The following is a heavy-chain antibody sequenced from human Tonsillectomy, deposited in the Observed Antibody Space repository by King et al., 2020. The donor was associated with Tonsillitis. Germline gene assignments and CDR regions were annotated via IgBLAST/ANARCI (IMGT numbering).Heavy chain of an antibody. J-gene: IGHJ4*02. CDR3: AKEDNGGNLFDY. CDR1: GFTFSSYG. Sequence: VQLVESGGGVVQPGRSLRLSCAGSGFTFSSYGMHWVRQAPGKGREWGAVISYDGSNKYYADSVKGRFTISGDNSKNTLYLQMNSLRAEDTAVYYCAKEDNGGNLFDYWGQGTLVTVSS. V-gene: IGHV3-30*18. CDR2: ISYDGSNK. D-gene: IGHD4-23*01.